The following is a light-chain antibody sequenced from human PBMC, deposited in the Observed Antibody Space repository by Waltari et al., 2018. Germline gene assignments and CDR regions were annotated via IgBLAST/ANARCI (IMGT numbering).Light chain of an antibody. V-gene: IGLV2-11*01. CDR1: SSHVGGYNY. Sequence: QSALTQPRSVSGSPGQSVTISCTGTSSHVGGYNYVSWYQQHPGKAPKLVIYDVSKRPSGVPDRFSGSKSGNTASLTISGLQAEDETDYYCCSYAYTYWVFGGGTKLTVL. J-gene: IGLJ3*02. CDR3: CSYAYTYWV. CDR2: DVS.